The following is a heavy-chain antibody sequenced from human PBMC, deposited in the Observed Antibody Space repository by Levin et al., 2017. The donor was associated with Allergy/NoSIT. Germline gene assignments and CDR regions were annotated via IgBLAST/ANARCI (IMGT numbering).Heavy chain of an antibody. CDR2: IGGTGSTR. CDR1: GFTFSDYE. D-gene: IGHD1-26*01. J-gene: IGHJ6*02. V-gene: IGHV3-48*03. CDR3: ARDIAKIVGATTGLYYDYGMDV. Sequence: GGSLRLSCAASGFTFSDYEMNWVRLAPGKGLEWISYIGGTGSTRYYADSVKGRFIISRDNAKNSLYLQMNSLRAEDTAVYYCARDIAKIVGATTGLYYDYGMDVWGQGTTVTVSS.